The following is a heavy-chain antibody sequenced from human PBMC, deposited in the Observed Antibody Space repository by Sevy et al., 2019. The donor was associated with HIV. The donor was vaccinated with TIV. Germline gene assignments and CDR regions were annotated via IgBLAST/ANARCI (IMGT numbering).Heavy chain of an antibody. CDR3: ERANRPKSDDAFDM. CDR2: TYYRSKWDN. V-gene: IGHV6-1*01. J-gene: IGHJ3*02. D-gene: IGHD6-6*01. CDR1: GDSVSSNSAA. Sequence: QSQTLSLTCAISGDSVSSNSAAWNWIRQSPSRGLEWLGRTYYRSKWDNDYAVSVKSRITINPDTSKNQFSLQLNSVTPDDTAMYYCERANRPKSDDAFDMWGQGTMVTVSS.